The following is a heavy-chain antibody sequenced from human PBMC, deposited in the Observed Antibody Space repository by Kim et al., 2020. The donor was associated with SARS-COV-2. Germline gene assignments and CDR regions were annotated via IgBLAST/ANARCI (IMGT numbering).Heavy chain of an antibody. D-gene: IGHD6-13*01. Sequence: DHRYSPSFQGQVTISADKSISTAYLQWSSLKASDTAMYYCASFAAAAPDYWGQGTLVTVSS. CDR2: DH. J-gene: IGHJ4*02. CDR3: ASFAAAAPDY. V-gene: IGHV5-51*01.